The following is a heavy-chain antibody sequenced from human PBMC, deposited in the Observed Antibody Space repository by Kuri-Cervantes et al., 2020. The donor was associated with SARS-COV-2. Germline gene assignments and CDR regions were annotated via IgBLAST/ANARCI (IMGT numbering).Heavy chain of an antibody. CDR3: VGETFGFLDS. CDR2: LNQDGSEK. CDR1: GLTFTNSW. Sequence: AGSLRLSCAASGLTFTNSWISWVRQAPGKGLEWVANLNQDGSEKHSVDSVRGRFTISREDAADSVDLLLNSLRVEVTAVYYCVGETFGFLDSWGQGSLVTVSS. J-gene: IGHJ4*02. D-gene: IGHD3-10*01. V-gene: IGHV3-7*01.